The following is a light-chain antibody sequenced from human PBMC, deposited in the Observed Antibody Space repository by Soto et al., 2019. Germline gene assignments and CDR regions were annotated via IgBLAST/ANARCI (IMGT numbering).Light chain of an antibody. V-gene: IGLV2-11*01. CDR3: CSYAGSYTLL. CDR2: DVS. J-gene: IGLJ2*01. CDR1: SSDVGGYNY. Sequence: QSALTQPPSVSGSPGQSVTISCTGTSSDVGGYNYVSWYQQHPGKAPKLMIYDVSKRPSGVPDRFSGSKSSNTASLTISGLQTEDEADYFCCSYAGSYTLLFGGGTKLTVL.